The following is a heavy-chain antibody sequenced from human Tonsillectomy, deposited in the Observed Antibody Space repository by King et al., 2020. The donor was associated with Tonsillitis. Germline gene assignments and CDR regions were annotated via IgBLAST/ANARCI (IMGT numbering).Heavy chain of an antibody. CDR3: ARARGGSYLFAY. V-gene: IGHV1-2*02. D-gene: IGHD1-26*01. Sequence: VQLVESGAEVKKPGASVKVSCKASGYTFTGYYIHWVRQAPGQGLEWMGWINPNSGGTSYKQKFQGRVTMTRDTFITTAYIDLSRLRSDDTALYYCARARGGSYLFAYWGQGTLVTVSS. J-gene: IGHJ4*02. CDR2: INPNSGGT. CDR1: GYTFTGYY.